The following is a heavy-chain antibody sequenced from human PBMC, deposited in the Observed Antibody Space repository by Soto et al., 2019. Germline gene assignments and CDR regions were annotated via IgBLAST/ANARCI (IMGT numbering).Heavy chain of an antibody. CDR1: GFTFSSYT. J-gene: IGHJ6*02. CDR3: ARDDSSSSGDETYYYYYGMDL. V-gene: IGHV3-48*02. D-gene: IGHD6-6*01. Sequence: LRLSCAASGFTFSSYTMNWVRQAPGKGLEWLSYISTSSSTIYYADSVRGRFTISRDNAQNSLYLQMDSLRDEDTAVYYCARDDSSSSGDETYYYYYGMDLWGQGTTVTVSS. CDR2: ISTSSSTI.